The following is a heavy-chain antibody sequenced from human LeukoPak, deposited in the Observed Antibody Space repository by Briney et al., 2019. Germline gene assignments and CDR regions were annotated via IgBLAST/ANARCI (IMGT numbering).Heavy chain of an antibody. CDR3: ARDWGMIVPAAYFDY. D-gene: IGHD2-2*01. Sequence: GGSLRLSCAASGFTFSSYGMHWVRQAPGKGLEWVAVISYDGSNKYYADSVKGRFTISRDNSKNTLYLQMNGLRAEDTAVYYCARDWGMIVPAAYFDYWGQGTLVTVSS. CDR2: ISYDGSNK. J-gene: IGHJ4*02. V-gene: IGHV3-30*03. CDR1: GFTFSSYG.